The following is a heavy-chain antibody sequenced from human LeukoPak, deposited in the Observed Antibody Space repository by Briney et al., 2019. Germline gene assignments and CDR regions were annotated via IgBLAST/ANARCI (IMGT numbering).Heavy chain of an antibody. CDR3: ARVRDCGGDCFPHWYFDL. V-gene: IGHV3-21*01. CDR2: ISGSSSYI. Sequence: PGGSLRLSCAASGFTFSNYAMSWVRQAPGKGLEWVSSISGSSSYIYYADSIKGRFTISRDNAKNSLYLQMNSLRAEDTAVYYCARVRDCGGDCFPHWYFDLWGRGTLVTVSS. CDR1: GFTFSNYA. J-gene: IGHJ2*01. D-gene: IGHD2-21*02.